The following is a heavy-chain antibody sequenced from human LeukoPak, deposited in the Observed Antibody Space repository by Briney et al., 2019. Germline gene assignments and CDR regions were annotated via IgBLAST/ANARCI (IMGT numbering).Heavy chain of an antibody. D-gene: IGHD6-19*01. Sequence: SETLSLTCAVYGGSFSGYYWSWIRQPPGKGLEWIGEINHSGSTNYNPSLKSRVTISVDTSKNQFSLKLSSVTAADTAVYYCARRQISYSSGWYGRQFDYWGQGTLVTVSS. J-gene: IGHJ4*02. CDR2: INHSGST. V-gene: IGHV4-34*01. CDR1: GGSFSGYY. CDR3: ARRQISYSSGWYGRQFDY.